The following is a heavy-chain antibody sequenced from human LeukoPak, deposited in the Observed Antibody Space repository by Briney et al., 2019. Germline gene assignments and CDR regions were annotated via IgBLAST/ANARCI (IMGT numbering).Heavy chain of an antibody. V-gene: IGHV4-61*02. J-gene: IGHJ4*02. CDR1: GGSISSDNYY. Sequence: SETLSLTCTVSGGSISSDNYYWSWIRQPAGKGLEWIGRIYTSGSTNYNPSLKSRVTISVDTSKNQFSLKLSSVTAADTAIYYCARGDTVTTDYWGQGTLATVSS. CDR2: IYTSGST. CDR3: ARGDTVTTDY. D-gene: IGHD4-17*01.